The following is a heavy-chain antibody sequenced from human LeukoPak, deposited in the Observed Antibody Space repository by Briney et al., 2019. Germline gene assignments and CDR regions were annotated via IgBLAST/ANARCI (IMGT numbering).Heavy chain of an antibody. CDR1: GGSISSSSYY. D-gene: IGHD5-18*01. CDR2: IYYSGST. CDR3: ARQGYSPYYYYYYYMDV. V-gene: IGHV4-39*01. J-gene: IGHJ6*03. Sequence: PSETLSLTCTVSGGSISSSSYYWGWIRQPPGKGLEWIGSIYYSGSTYYNPSLKSRVTISVDTSKNQFSLKLSSVTAADTAVYYCARQGYSPYYYYYYYMDVWGKGTTVTVSS.